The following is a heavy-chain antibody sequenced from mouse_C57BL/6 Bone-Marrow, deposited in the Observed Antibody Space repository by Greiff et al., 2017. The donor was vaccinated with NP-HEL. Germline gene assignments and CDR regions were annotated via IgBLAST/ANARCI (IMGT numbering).Heavy chain of an antibody. D-gene: IGHD1-1*01. V-gene: IGHV1-69*01. J-gene: IGHJ2*01. CDR2: IDPSDSYT. CDR1: GYTFTSYW. CDR3: ARGGVITTVVAPFDY. Sequence: QVQLQQPGAELVMPGASVKLSCKASGYTFTSYWMHWVKQRPGQGLEWIGEIDPSDSYTNYNQKFKGKSTLTVDKSSSTAYMQLSSLTSEDSAVYYCARGGVITTVVAPFDYWCQGTTLTVSS.